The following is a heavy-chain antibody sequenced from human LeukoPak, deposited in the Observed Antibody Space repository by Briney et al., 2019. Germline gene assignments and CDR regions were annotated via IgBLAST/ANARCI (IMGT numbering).Heavy chain of an antibody. D-gene: IGHD1-14*01. J-gene: IGHJ4*02. V-gene: IGHV3-48*04. CDR3: ARDAALNPEGVDY. Sequence: GGSLRLSCAASGFTFSSYSMNWVRQAPGKGLEWVSYISHTGTSTSYGDSVKGRFTISRDNARNSLYLQMNSLRAEDTAVYYCARDAALNPEGVDYWGQGTLVTVSS. CDR2: ISHTGTST. CDR1: GFTFSSYS.